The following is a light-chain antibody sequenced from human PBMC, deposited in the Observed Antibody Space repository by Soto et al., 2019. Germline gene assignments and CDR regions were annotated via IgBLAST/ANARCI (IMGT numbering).Light chain of an antibody. CDR2: GAS. Sequence: EIVMTQSPATLSVSPGERVTLSCRASQSVSNNLAWYQQKPGQAPRLLIYGASTGATGIPARFSGSGSGTEFTLTISSLQSEDFAVYYCQHYNNWPPWTFGQGTKVEIK. CDR3: QHYNNWPPWT. CDR1: QSVSNN. V-gene: IGKV3-15*01. J-gene: IGKJ1*01.